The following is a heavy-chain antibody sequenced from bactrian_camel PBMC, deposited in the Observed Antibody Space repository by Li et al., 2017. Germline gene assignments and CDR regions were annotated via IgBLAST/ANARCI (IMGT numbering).Heavy chain of an antibody. Sequence: HVQLVESGGGSVQAGGSLRLACVASGYQNSNKCVSWIRQAPGKEHEGVAAIFINNRTGYKDSVKGRFTISKDNAKNTLYLQMNSLKPEDTAMYYCAASRSALTLSAVSYNYWGQGTQVTVS. CDR3: AASRSALTLSAVSYNY. J-gene: IGHJ4*01. CDR2: IFINNRT. CDR1: GYQNSNKC. D-gene: IGHD2*01. V-gene: IGHV3S53*01.